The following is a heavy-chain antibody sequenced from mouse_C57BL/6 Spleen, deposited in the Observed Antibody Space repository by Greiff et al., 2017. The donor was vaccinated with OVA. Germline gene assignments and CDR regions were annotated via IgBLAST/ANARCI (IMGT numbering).Heavy chain of an antibody. CDR2: INPNNGGT. Sequence: VQLQQSGPELVKPGASVKISCKASGYTFTDYYMNWVKQSHGKSLEWIGDINPNNGGTSYNQKFKGKATLTVDKSSSTAYMELRSLTSEDSAVYYCAREVWGAYWGQGTLVTVSA. V-gene: IGHV1-26*01. CDR1: GYTFTDYY. D-gene: IGHD2-10*02. CDR3: AREVWGAY. J-gene: IGHJ3*01.